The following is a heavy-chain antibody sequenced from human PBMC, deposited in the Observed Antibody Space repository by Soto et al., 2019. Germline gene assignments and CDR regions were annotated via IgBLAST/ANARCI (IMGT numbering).Heavy chain of an antibody. V-gene: IGHV1-46*01. D-gene: IGHD2-15*01. CDR1: GYTFTSYY. CDR2: INPSGGST. J-gene: IGHJ4*02. CDR3: AREWYCSGGSCHYYFDY. Sequence: QVQPVQSGAEVKKPGASVKVSCKASGYTFTSYYMHWVRQAPGQGLEWMGIINPSGGSTSYAQKFQGRVTMTRDTSTSTVYMELSSLRSEDTAVYYCAREWYCSGGSCHYYFDYWGQGTLVTVSS.